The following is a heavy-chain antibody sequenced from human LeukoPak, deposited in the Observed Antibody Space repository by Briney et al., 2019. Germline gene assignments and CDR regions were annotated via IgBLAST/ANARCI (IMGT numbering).Heavy chain of an antibody. V-gene: IGHV3-33*06. CDR3: AKYRNLGVVPAAQDY. D-gene: IGHD2-2*01. Sequence: PGRSLRLSCAASGFTFSSYGMHWVRQAPGKGLEWVAVIWYDGSNKYYADSVKGRFTISRDNSKNTLYLQMNSLRAEDTAIYYCAKYRNLGVVPAAQDYWGQGTLVTVSS. CDR2: IWYDGSNK. J-gene: IGHJ4*02. CDR1: GFTFSSYG.